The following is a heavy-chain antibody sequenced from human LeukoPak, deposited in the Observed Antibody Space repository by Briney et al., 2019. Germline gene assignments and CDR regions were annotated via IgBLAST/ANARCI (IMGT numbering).Heavy chain of an antibody. CDR1: GGTFSSYA. J-gene: IGHJ6*04. D-gene: IGHD2-2*01. V-gene: IGHV1-69*01. CDR3: ARSAPICVVVPAATDRCYYYGMDV. Sequence: SVKVSCKASGGTFSSYAISWVRQAPGQGLEWMGGIIPIFGTANYAQKFQGRVTITADESTSTAYIELSSLRSEDTAVYYCARSAPICVVVPAATDRCYYYGMDVWGKGATVTVSS. CDR2: IIPIFGTA.